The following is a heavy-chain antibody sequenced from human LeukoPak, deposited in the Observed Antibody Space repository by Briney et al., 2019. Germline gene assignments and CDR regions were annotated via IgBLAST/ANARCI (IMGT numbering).Heavy chain of an antibody. CDR3: ARSRAGCSGGSCYSYFQH. CDR1: GYTFTGYY. D-gene: IGHD2-15*01. CDR2: INPNSGGT. J-gene: IGHJ1*01. Sequence: ASVKVSCKASGYTFTGYYMHWVRQAPGQGLEWMGWINPNSGGTNYAQKFQGRVTMTRDTSISTAYMELSRLRSDDTAVYYCARSRAGCSGGSCYSYFQHWGQGTLVTVSS. V-gene: IGHV1-2*02.